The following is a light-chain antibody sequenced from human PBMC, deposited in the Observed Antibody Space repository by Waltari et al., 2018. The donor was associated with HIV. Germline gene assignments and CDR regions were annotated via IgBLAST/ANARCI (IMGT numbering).Light chain of an antibody. CDR1: ALPNQH. Sequence: SDELTPPPSVSVSPGQTATITCPADALPNQHTHWYQQKSGQAPVLLIHKDTERPSGIPERFSGSSSGTIVTLTISGVQAEDEADYYCQSADATGSSVLFGGGTKLTVL. V-gene: IGLV3-25*03. CDR2: KDT. CDR3: QSADATGSSVL. J-gene: IGLJ2*01.